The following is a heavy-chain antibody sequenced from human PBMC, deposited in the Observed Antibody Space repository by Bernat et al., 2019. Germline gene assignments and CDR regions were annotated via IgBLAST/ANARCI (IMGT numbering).Heavy chain of an antibody. CDR2: IKSKTDGGTT. D-gene: IGHD1-26*01. CDR1: GFTFSNAW. J-gene: IGHJ6*02. CDR3: TTEVGATFYYGMDV. Sequence: EVQLVESGGGLVKPGGSLRLSCAASGFTFSNAWMSWVRQAPGKGLEWVGRIKSKTDGGTTDYAAPVKGRFTISRDDSKNTLYLQMNSLKTEDTAVYYCTTEVGATFYYGMDVWGQGTTVTVSS. V-gene: IGHV3-15*01.